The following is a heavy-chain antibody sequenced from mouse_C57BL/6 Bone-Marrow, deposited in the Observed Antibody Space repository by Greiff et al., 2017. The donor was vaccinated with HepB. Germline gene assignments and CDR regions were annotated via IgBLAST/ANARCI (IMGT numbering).Heavy chain of an antibody. CDR2: ISYDGSN. V-gene: IGHV3-6*01. J-gene: IGHJ2*01. CDR3: ARAGDYYGSSYYFDY. CDR1: GYSITSGYY. Sequence: EVQLQQSGPGLVKPSQSLSLTCSVTGYSITSGYYWNWIRQFPGNKLEWMGYISYDGSNNYNPSLKNRISITRDTSKNQFFLKLNSVTTEDTATYYCARAGDYYGSSYYFDYWGQGTTLTVSS. D-gene: IGHD1-1*01.